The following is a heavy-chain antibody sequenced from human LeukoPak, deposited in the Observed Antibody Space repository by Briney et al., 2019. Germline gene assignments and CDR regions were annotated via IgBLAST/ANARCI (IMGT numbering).Heavy chain of an antibody. J-gene: IGHJ3*02. CDR2: IYHSGST. D-gene: IGHD3-22*01. CDR3: ARGGGSSGRPFDI. CDR1: GYSISSGYY. V-gene: IGHV4-38-2*02. Sequence: SETLSLTCTVSGYSISSGYYWGWIRQPPGKELEWIGSIYHSGSTYYNPSLKSRVTISVDTSKNQFSLKLSSVTAADTAVYYCARGGGSSGRPFDIWGQGTMVTVSS.